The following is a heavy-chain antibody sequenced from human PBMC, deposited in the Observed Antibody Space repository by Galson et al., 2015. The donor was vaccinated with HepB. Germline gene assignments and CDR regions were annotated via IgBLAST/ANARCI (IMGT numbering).Heavy chain of an antibody. CDR1: GGTFSSFV. Sequence: SVKVSCKASGGTFSSFVISWVRQAPGQGLEWMGGIIPLFGTANYAQRFQGRVTITADEFTTTAYMELSSLKSEDTAVYYCARADIAVAGGFDYWGQGTLVTVSS. V-gene: IGHV1-69*13. D-gene: IGHD6-19*01. CDR2: IIPLFGTA. J-gene: IGHJ4*02. CDR3: ARADIAVAGGFDY.